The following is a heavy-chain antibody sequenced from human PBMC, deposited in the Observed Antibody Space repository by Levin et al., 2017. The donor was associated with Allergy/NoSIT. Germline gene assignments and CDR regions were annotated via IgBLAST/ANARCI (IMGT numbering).Heavy chain of an antibody. J-gene: IGHJ4*02. V-gene: IGHV3-9*01. CDR3: AKGRFLEWLLFPFDY. D-gene: IGHD3-3*01. CDR2: ISWNSGSI. CDR1: GFTFDDYA. Sequence: SLKISCAASGFTFDDYAMHWVRQAPGKGLEWVSGISWNSGSIGYADSVKGRFTISRDNAKNSLYLQMNSLRAEDTALYYCAKGRFLEWLLFPFDYWGQGTLVTVSS.